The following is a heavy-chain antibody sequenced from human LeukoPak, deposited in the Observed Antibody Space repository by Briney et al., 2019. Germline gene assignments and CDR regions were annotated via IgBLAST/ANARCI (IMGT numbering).Heavy chain of an antibody. J-gene: IGHJ4*02. CDR3: AWRGAHEGGLFDY. V-gene: IGHV1-69*01. CDR2: IIPIFGTA. CDR1: GGTFSSYA. Sequence: SVKVSCKASGGTFSSYAISWVRQAPGQGLEWMGGIIPIFGTANYAQKFQGRVTITADESTSTAYMELSSLRSEDTAVYYCAWRGAHEGGLFDYWGQGTLVTVSS. D-gene: IGHD1-26*01.